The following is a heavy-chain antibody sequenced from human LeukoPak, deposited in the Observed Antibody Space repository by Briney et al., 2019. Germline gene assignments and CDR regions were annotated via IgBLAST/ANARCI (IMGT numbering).Heavy chain of an antibody. CDR2: ISYDGSNK. V-gene: IGHV3-30*01. D-gene: IGHD2-2*01. CDR1: GFTFSSYA. J-gene: IGHJ4*02. CDR3: ARDSGEYQLLWVGYFDY. Sequence: PGGSLRLSCAASGFTFSSYAMHWVRQAPGKGLEWVALISYDGSNKYYADSVKGRFTISRDNSKNTLYLQMNSLRAEDTAVYYCARDSGEYQLLWVGYFDYWGQGTLVTVSS.